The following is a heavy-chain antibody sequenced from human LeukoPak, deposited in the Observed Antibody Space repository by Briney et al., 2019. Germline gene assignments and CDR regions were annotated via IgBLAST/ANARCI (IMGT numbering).Heavy chain of an antibody. D-gene: IGHD3-9*01. Sequence: PGGSLRLPCAASGFTFSSYSMNWVRQAPGKGLEWVSSISSSSSYIYYADSVKGRFTIFRDNAKNSLYLQMNSLRAEDTAVYYCARLLRYFDPDYYYYGMDVWGQGTTVTVSS. CDR1: GFTFSSYS. CDR2: ISSSSSYI. J-gene: IGHJ6*02. CDR3: ARLLRYFDPDYYYYGMDV. V-gene: IGHV3-21*01.